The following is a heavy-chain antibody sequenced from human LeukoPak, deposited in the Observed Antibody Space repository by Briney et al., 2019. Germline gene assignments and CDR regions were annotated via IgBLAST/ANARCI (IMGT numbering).Heavy chain of an antibody. CDR1: GGSISSGGYS. CDR3: ARVDYCYGMDV. J-gene: IGHJ6*02. V-gene: IGHV4-30-2*01. CDR2: IYHSGST. Sequence: PSETLSLTCAVSGGSISSGGYSWSWIRQPPGKGLEWIGYIYHSGSTYYNPSLKSRVTISVDRSKNQFSLKLSSVTAADTAVYYCARVDYCYGMDVWGQGTTVTVSS.